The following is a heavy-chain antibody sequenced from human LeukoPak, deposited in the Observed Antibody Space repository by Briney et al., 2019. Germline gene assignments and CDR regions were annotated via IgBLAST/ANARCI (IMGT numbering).Heavy chain of an antibody. CDR3: ARGLTGMMDSDY. V-gene: IGHV1-18*01. CDR2: INGYNGKT. CDR1: GYTFGNFG. Sequence: ASVKVSCKAAGYTFGNFGISWVRQAPGQGLEWMGWINGYNGKTNYAEKLQGRISMTTDTSTSTAYMEPRSLRSDDTAVYYCARGLTGMMDSDYWGQGTLVTVSS. D-gene: IGHD7-27*01. J-gene: IGHJ4*02.